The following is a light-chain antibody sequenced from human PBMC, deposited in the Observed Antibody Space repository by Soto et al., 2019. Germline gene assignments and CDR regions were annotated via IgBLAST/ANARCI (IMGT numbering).Light chain of an antibody. CDR3: QSYDSSLSGWV. Sequence: QSVLTQPPSVSGAPGQRVTISCTGRSSNIGAGYDVHWYQQLTGTATKLLISGNSNRPSGVPDRFSGSKSGTSASLAITGLQAEDEADYYCQSYDSSLSGWVFGGGTQLTVL. CDR2: GNS. CDR1: SSNIGAGYD. V-gene: IGLV1-40*01. J-gene: IGLJ3*02.